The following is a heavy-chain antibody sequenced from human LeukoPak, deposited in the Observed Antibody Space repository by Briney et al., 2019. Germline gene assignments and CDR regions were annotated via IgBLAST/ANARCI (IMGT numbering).Heavy chain of an antibody. V-gene: IGHV3-23*01. D-gene: IGHD3-22*01. J-gene: IGHJ3*02. Sequence: GGSLRLSCAASGFTFSSYAMSWVRQAPGKGLEWVSAISGSGGSTYYADSVKGRFTISRDNSKNTLYLQMNSLRAEDTAVYYCANVGYYYDSSGYRRAFDIWGQGTMVTVSS. CDR3: ANVGYYYDSSGYRRAFDI. CDR2: ISGSGGST. CDR1: GFTFSSYA.